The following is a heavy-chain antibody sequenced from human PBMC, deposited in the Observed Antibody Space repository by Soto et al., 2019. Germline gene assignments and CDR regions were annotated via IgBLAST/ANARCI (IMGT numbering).Heavy chain of an antibody. CDR3: AREILSEGAYTDS. CDR1: GFTFSTYT. CDR2: ISSGSSYI. J-gene: IGHJ5*01. Sequence: GGSLRLSCAASGFTFSTYTMNWVRQAPGKGLEWISSISSGSSYIYYAGSVKGRFTISRDNAKNSLFLQMNSLRADDTAVYYCAREILSEGAYTDSWGQGTKVTVSS. D-gene: IGHD3-16*01. V-gene: IGHV3-21*01.